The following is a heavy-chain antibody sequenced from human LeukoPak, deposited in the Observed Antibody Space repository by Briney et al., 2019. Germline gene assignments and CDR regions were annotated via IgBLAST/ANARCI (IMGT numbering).Heavy chain of an antibody. CDR3: ARDGTVVVVAAPNYYYYGMDV. J-gene: IGHJ6*02. Sequence: GASVKVSCKASGYTFTSYGISWVRQAPGQGLEWMGWISAYSGNTNYAQKLQGRVTMTTDTSTSTAYMELRSLRSDDTAVYYCARDGTVVVVAAPNYYYYGMDVWGQGTTVTVSS. D-gene: IGHD2-15*01. CDR2: ISAYSGNT. CDR1: GYTFTSYG. V-gene: IGHV1-18*01.